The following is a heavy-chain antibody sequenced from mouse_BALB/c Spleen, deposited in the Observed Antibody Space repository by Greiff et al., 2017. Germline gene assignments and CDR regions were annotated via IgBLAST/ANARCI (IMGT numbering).Heavy chain of an antibody. J-gene: IGHJ3*01. V-gene: IGHV3-2*02. Sequence: EVQLQESGPGLVKPSQSLSLTCTVTGYSITSDYAWHWIRQFPGNKLEWMGYISYSGSTSYNPSLKSRISITRDTSKNQFFLQLNSVTTEDTATYYCAREDDYEAWFAHWGPGTLVTVSA. CDR2: ISYSGST. D-gene: IGHD2-4*01. CDR1: GYSITSDYA. CDR3: AREDDYEAWFAH.